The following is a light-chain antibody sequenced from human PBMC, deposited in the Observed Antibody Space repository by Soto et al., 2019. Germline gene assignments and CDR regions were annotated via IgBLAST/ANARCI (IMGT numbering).Light chain of an antibody. Sequence: EIVLTQSPGTLSLSPGETATLSCRASQSVSSSYLTWYQQKPGQAPRLLIYATSSRAAGIPDRFSGSGSGTDFTLTISRLEPEDFAVYYCQQYGRAPLTFGGGTKVDIK. J-gene: IGKJ4*01. V-gene: IGKV3-20*01. CDR1: QSVSSSY. CDR3: QQYGRAPLT. CDR2: ATS.